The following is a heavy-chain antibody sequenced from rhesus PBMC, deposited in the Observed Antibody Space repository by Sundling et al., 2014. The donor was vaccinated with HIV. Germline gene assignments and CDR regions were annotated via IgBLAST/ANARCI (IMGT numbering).Heavy chain of an antibody. D-gene: IGHD2-21*01. Sequence: QVQLQESGPGLVKPSETLSLTCTVSGASISSYRWSWIRQPPGKGLEWIGYIYGGSGSTSYNPSLKSRVTISTDTSKNQFSLKLTSVTAADTAVYYCAREMAVKNTVLAVVELEDYFDYWGQGVLVTVSS. CDR1: GASISSYR. J-gene: IGHJ4*01. V-gene: IGHV4-147*01. CDR3: AREMAVKNTVLAVVELEDYFDY. CDR2: IYGGSGST.